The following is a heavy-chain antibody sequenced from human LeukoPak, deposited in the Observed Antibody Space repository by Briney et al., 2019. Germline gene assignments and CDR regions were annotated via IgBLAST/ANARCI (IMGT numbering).Heavy chain of an antibody. V-gene: IGHV1-2*02. Sequence: ASVKVSCKASGYTFTGYYMHWVRQAPGQGLEWMGWINPNSGGTNYAQKFQGRVTMTRDTSISTAYMELSRLRSDDTAVYYCAREAPRRIPQGYWGQGTLVTVSS. CDR1: GYTFTGYY. CDR3: AREAPRRIPQGY. J-gene: IGHJ4*02. CDR2: INPNSGGT.